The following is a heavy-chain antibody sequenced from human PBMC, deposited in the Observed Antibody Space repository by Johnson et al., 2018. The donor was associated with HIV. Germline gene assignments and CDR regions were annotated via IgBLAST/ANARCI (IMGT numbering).Heavy chain of an antibody. V-gene: IGHV3-30*14. CDR1: GFTFSSYA. Sequence: QVQLVESGGGLVQPGGSLRLSCAASGFTFSSYAMHWVRQAPGKGLEWVAVISYDGSNKYYADSVKGRFTISRDNSKNTLYLQMNSLRAEDTAVYYCARDRGDMVRGGAAFDIWGQGTMVTVSS. CDR2: ISYDGSNK. J-gene: IGHJ3*02. D-gene: IGHD3-10*01. CDR3: ARDRGDMVRGGAAFDI.